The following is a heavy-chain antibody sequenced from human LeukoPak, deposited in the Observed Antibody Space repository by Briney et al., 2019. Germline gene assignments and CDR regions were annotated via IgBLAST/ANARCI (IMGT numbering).Heavy chain of an antibody. Sequence: PGGSLRLSCAASGFTFSSYCMSWVRQAPGKGLELVANIKQDGTEKYYVDSVKGRFTISRDNAKNSLYLQMNSLRAEDTAVYYCARGDYGDAQSVDWGQGTLVTVSS. CDR3: ARGDYGDAQSVD. CDR1: GFTFSSYC. CDR2: IKQDGTEK. D-gene: IGHD4-17*01. J-gene: IGHJ4*02. V-gene: IGHV3-7*01.